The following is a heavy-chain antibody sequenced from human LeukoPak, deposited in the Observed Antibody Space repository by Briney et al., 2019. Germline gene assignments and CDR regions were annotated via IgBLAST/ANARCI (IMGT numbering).Heavy chain of an antibody. V-gene: IGHV3-30*03. D-gene: IGHD1-14*01. CDR1: GLTFNNYG. CDR3: ARSNQADDY. J-gene: IGHJ4*02. CDR2: ISYDGSAY. Sequence: GGSLRLSCAASGLTFNNYGMHWVRQSPGKGLEWVAVISYDGSAYYYADSVKGRFTISRDNSKNTLYMQMDSLRAEDTGVYYCARSNQADDYWGQGTLVTVSS.